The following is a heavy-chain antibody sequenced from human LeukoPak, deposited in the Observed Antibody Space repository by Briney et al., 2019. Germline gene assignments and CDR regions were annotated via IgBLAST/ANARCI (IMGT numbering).Heavy chain of an antibody. CDR3: AAASGSSDAFDI. CDR1: GFTFTSSA. J-gene: IGHJ3*02. V-gene: IGHV1-58*02. CDR2: IVVGSGNT. Sequence: GASVKVSCKASGFTFTSSAMQWVRQARGQRLEWIGWIVVGSGNTNYAQKFQERVTITRDMSTSTAHMELSSLRSEDTAVYYCAAASGSSDAFDIWGQGTMVTVSS. D-gene: IGHD1-26*01.